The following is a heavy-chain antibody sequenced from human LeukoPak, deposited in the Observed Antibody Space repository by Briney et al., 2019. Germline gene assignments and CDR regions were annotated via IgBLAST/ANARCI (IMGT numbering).Heavy chain of an antibody. CDR3: ARSSYFDWLPVGYYGMDV. Sequence: PGGSLRLSCAASGFTFSSYDMHWVRQATGKGLEWVSSISSSSSYIYYADSVKGRFTISRDNAKNSLYLQMNSLRAEDTAVYYCARSSYFDWLPVGYYGMDVWGQGTTVTVSS. D-gene: IGHD3-9*01. CDR2: ISSSSSYI. J-gene: IGHJ6*02. CDR1: GFTFSSYD. V-gene: IGHV3-21*01.